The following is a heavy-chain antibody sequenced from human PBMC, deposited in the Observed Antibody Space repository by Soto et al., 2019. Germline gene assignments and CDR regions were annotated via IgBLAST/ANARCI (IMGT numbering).Heavy chain of an antibody. CDR1: GYTFTSYA. CDR3: AGSGGSSSCLDY. J-gene: IGHJ4*02. D-gene: IGHD6-13*01. Sequence: ASVKVSCKAPGYTFTSYAMHWVRQAPGQRLEWMGWINAGNGNTKYSQKFQGRVTITRDTSASTAYMELSSLRSEDTAVYYCAGSGGSSSCLDYWGQGTLVTVSS. CDR2: INAGNGNT. V-gene: IGHV1-3*01.